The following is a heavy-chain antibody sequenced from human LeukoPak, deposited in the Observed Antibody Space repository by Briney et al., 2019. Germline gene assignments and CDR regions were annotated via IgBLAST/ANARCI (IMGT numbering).Heavy chain of an antibody. CDR1: GGTFSSYA. CDR3: ARLQSNYYYDSSGSATRGAFDI. V-gene: IGHV1-69*06. Sequence: ASVKVSCKASGGTFSSYAISWVRQAPGQGLEWMGGIIPIFGTANYAQKFQGRVTITADKSTSTVYMELSSLRSEDTAVYYCARLQSNYYYDSSGSATRGAFDIWGQGTMVTVSS. J-gene: IGHJ3*02. D-gene: IGHD3-22*01. CDR2: IIPIFGTA.